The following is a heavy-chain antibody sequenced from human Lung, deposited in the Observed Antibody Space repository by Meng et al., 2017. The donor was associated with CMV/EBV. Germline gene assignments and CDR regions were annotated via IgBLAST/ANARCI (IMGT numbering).Heavy chain of an antibody. CDR1: GYTFTAHY. CDR2: IHPHRGDT. V-gene: IGHV1-2*02. J-gene: IGHJ4*02. Sequence: ASVXVSCKASGYTFTAHYFHWVRQAPGQGLEWMGWIHPHRGDTNYAQQFQGRVTLTRDTSINTGYMELTRLTSDDTAVYYCERDNNWGPDYWGQGTLVTVYS. CDR3: ERDNNWGPDY. D-gene: IGHD7-27*01.